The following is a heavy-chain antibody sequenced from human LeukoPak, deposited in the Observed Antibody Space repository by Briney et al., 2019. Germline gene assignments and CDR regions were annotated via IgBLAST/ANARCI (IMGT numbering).Heavy chain of an antibody. Sequence: GRSLRLSCAASGFTFRRNGMHWARQAPGKGLEWAAVISYDGNDKHYEDSVKGRFTISRDNSKNMLYLQMNSLRAEDTAVYYCAKDRDLGGSSYYFDYWGQGTLVTVSS. CDR2: ISYDGNDK. CDR3: AKDRDLGGSSYYFDY. J-gene: IGHJ4*02. D-gene: IGHD1-26*01. V-gene: IGHV3-30*18. CDR1: GFTFRRNG.